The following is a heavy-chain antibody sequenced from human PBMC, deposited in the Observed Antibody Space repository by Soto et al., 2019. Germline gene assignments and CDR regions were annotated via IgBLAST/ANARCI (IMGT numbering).Heavy chain of an antibody. CDR2: ISYDGSNK. Sequence: GGSLRLSCAASGFTFSSYAMHWVRQAPGKGLEWVAVISYDGSNKYYADSVKGRFTISRDNSKNTLYLQMNSLRAEDTAVYYCARGRYDFWRGYYPYYYYGMDVWGQGTTVTVSS. V-gene: IGHV3-30-3*01. D-gene: IGHD3-3*01. J-gene: IGHJ6*02. CDR1: GFTFSSYA. CDR3: ARGRYDFWRGYYPYYYYGMDV.